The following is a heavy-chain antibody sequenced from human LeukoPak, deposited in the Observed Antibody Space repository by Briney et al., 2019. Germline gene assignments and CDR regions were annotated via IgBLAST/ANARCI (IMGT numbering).Heavy chain of an antibody. D-gene: IGHD3-22*01. CDR2: IYTSGST. Sequence: SETLSLTCTVSGYSISSGYYWSWIRQPAGKGLEWIGRIYTSGSTNYNPSLKSRVTMSVDTSKNQFSLKLSSVTAADTAVYYCARDYYDSGPFDYWGQGTLVTVSS. CDR3: ARDYYDSGPFDY. J-gene: IGHJ4*02. V-gene: IGHV4-4*07. CDR1: GYSISSGYY.